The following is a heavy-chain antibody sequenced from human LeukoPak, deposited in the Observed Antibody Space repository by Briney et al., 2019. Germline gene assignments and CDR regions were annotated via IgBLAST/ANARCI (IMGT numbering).Heavy chain of an antibody. CDR3: ARGPKLKTPAQE. Sequence: AETLSLICTLSGGSISRYYWGWTRQPPGKGLEWIGYIFYRGSNNYNPPLKSRDTISVDTSKNQFSLKLSSVTAADTAVYYCARGPKLKTPAQEGGQGTLVTVPS. CDR2: IFYRGSN. CDR1: GGSISRYY. V-gene: IGHV4-59*01. J-gene: IGHJ1*01. D-gene: IGHD2-2*01.